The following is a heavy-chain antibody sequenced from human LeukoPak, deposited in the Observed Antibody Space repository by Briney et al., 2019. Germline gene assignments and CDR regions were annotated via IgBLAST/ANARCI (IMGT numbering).Heavy chain of an antibody. CDR3: ARHLDYDILTGYSRYHFDY. D-gene: IGHD3-9*01. V-gene: IGHV4-34*01. CDR2: ISHGGST. Sequence: PSETLSLTCIVSSGSISSYYWSWIRQPRGEGLEWIGDISHGGSTNYNPSLKSRVTISIDTSKNQVSLRLTSVTAADTAVYYCARHLDYDILTGYSRYHFDYWGQGTLVTVSS. J-gene: IGHJ4*02. CDR1: SGSISSYY.